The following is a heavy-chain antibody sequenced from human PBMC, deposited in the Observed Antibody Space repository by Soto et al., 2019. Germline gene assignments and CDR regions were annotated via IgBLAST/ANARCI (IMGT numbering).Heavy chain of an antibody. CDR1: GASVRSYC. CDR3: ARPGVATGNRYYYYYYMDV. V-gene: IGHV4-59*04. D-gene: IGHD5-12*01. J-gene: IGHJ6*03. Sequence: SETLSLTCTVSGASVRSYCWSWIRQPPGPGLECICIIYYSGNTYYIPSLKSRVTISVDTSKDQFSLKLSSVTAADTAVYYCARPGVATGNRYYYYYYMDVWGKGTTVTVSS. CDR2: IYYSGNT.